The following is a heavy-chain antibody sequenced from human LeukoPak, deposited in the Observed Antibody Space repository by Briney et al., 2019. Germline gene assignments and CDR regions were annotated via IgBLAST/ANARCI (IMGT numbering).Heavy chain of an antibody. J-gene: IGHJ6*02. D-gene: IGHD3-22*01. CDR3: ARVAYYYDSSGYYPDYYYYGMDV. CDR2: IYYSGTT. Sequence: SETLSLTCTVSGGSISSYYWSWIRQPPGKGLEWIGYIYYSGTTNYNPSLKSRVTISVDTSKNQFSLKLSSVTAADTAVYYRARVAYYYDSSGYYPDYYYYGMDVWGQGTTVTVSS. CDR1: GGSISSYY. V-gene: IGHV4-59*12.